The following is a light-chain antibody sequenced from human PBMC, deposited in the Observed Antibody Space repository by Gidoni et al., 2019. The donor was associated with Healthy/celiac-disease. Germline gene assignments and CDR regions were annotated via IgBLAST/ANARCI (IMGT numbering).Light chain of an antibody. CDR2: YDS. CDR3: QVWDSSSDHPVV. V-gene: IGLV3-21*04. Sequence: SYVLTQPPSVSVAPGKPARITCGGNNIGSKSVHWYQQKPDQAPVLVIYYDSDRPSGIPGRFSGSNSGNTATLTISRVEAGDEADYYCQVWDSSSDHPVVFGGGTKLTVL. J-gene: IGLJ2*01. CDR1: NIGSKS.